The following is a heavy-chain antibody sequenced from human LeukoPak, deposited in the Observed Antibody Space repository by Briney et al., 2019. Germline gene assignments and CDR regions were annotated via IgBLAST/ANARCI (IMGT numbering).Heavy chain of an antibody. CDR1: GYSFTSYW. J-gene: IGHJ4*02. CDR3: ARQAVEMATIWPVAY. CDR2: IDPSDSYT. D-gene: IGHD5-24*01. V-gene: IGHV5-10-1*01. Sequence: GESQMISCKGSGYSFTSYWISWVRQMPGKGLEWMGRIDPSDSYTNYSPSFRGHVTISADKSISTAYLQWSSLKASDTAMYYCARQAVEMATIWPVAYCGQGTPLTVSS.